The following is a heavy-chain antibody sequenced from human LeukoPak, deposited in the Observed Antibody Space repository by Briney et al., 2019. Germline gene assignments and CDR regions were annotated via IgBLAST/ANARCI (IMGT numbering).Heavy chain of an antibody. CDR3: ARVRVVRHYYYYYMDV. CDR1: GYTFTSYD. V-gene: IGHV1-8*01. D-gene: IGHD3-3*01. Sequence: ASVKVSCKASGYTFTSYDINWVRQATGQGLEWMGWMNPNSGNTGYAQKFQGRVTMTRNTSISTAYMELSSLRSEDTAVYYCARVRVVRHYYYYYMDVWGKGTTVTVSS. J-gene: IGHJ6*03. CDR2: MNPNSGNT.